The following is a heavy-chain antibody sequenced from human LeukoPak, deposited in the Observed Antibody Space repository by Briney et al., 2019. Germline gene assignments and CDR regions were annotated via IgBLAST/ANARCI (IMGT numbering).Heavy chain of an antibody. Sequence: ASVKVSCKASGYTFTVYYMHLVRQAPGQGLEWMGWINPNSGGTNYAQKFQGRVTMTRDTSISTAYMELSRLRSDDTAVYYCARAVVITSWFDPWGQGTLVTVSS. V-gene: IGHV1-2*02. CDR1: GYTFTVYY. D-gene: IGHD3-22*01. CDR2: INPNSGGT. CDR3: ARAVVITSWFDP. J-gene: IGHJ5*02.